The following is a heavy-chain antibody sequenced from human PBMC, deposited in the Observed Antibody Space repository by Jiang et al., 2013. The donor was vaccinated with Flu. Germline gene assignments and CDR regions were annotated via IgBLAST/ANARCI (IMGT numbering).Heavy chain of an antibody. CDR1: GGTFSSYA. CDR2: IIPILGIA. J-gene: IGHJ3*02. V-gene: IGHV1-69*04. D-gene: IGHD3-3*01. CDR3: ARDMFMGDFWSGYYKDAFDI. Sequence: SGAEVKKPGSSVKVSCKASGGTFSSYAISWVRQAPGQGLEWMGRIIPILGIANYAQKFQGRVTITADKSTSTAYMELSSLRSEDTAVYYCARDMFMGDFWSGYYKDAFDIWGQGTSGHRLF.